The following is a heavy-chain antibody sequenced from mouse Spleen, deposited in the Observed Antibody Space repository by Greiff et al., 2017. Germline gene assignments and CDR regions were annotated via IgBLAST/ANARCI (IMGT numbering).Heavy chain of an antibody. CDR3: TDYGSSYGDY. CDR1: GFNIKDDY. D-gene: IGHD1-1*01. V-gene: IGHV14-4*01. Sequence: VQLQQSGAELVRPGASVKLSCTASGFNIKDDYMHWVKQRPEQGLEWIGWIDPENGDTEYASKFQGKATITADTSSNTAYLQLSSLTSEDTAVYYCTDYGSSYGDYWGQGTTLTVSS. CDR2: IDPENGDT. J-gene: IGHJ2*01.